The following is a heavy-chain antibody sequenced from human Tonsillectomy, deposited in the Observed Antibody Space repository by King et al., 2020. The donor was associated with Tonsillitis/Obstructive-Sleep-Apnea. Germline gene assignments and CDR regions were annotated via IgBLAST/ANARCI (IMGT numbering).Heavy chain of an antibody. Sequence: QLVQSGAEVKKPGESLKISCKGSGYRFTTYWIGWVRQMPGKGLEWMGIIYPGDSETRYSPSFQGQVTISADRSISTAYLQWSSLKASDTAMYYCARSEYSGYDMGYFFDYWGQGSLVTVAS. D-gene: IGHD5-12*01. J-gene: IGHJ4*02. CDR3: ARSEYSGYDMGYFFDY. CDR1: GYRFTTYW. CDR2: IYPGDSET. V-gene: IGHV5-51*01.